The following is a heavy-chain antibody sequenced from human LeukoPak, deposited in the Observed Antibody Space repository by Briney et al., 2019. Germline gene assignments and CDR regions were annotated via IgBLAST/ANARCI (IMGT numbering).Heavy chain of an antibody. Sequence: GRSLRLSCADSGFTSNNYTMHGVRQAPGKGLEWVALLSYDGTKKYYADSVKGRFTIFRDNSRNTLFLQMSSLRPDDTALYYCASRYGSNWYVSGPWGRGTLVTVSS. CDR2: LSYDGTKK. CDR3: ASRYGSNWYVSGP. V-gene: IGHV3-30*04. D-gene: IGHD5-24*01. CDR1: GFTSNNYT. J-gene: IGHJ5*02.